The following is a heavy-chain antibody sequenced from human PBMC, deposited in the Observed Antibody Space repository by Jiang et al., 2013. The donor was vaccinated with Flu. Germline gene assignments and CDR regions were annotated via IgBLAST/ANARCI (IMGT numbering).Heavy chain of an antibody. CDR1: GGTFSSYA. CDR3: ARGLWAGTKYRYTWFDP. CDR2: IIPILGIA. D-gene: IGHD6-19*01. Sequence: SGAEVKKPGSSVKVSCKASGGTFSSYAISWVRQAPGQGLEWMGRIIPILGIANYAQKFQGRVTITADKSTSTAYMELSSLRSEDTAVYYCARGLWAGTKYRYTWFDPWGQGTLVTVSS. V-gene: IGHV1-69*04. J-gene: IGHJ5*02.